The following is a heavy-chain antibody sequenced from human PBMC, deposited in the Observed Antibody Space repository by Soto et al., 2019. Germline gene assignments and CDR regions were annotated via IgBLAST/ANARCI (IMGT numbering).Heavy chain of an antibody. J-gene: IGHJ4*02. V-gene: IGHV3-23*01. CDR1: GFTFSSYA. D-gene: IGHD2-2*01. CDR3: AKVESSTSWGVLDY. Sequence: GESLKISCAASGFTFSSYAMSWVRQAPGKGLEWVSAISGSGGSTYYADSVKGRFTISRDNSKNTLYLQMNSLRAEDTAVYYCAKVESSTSWGVLDYWGQGTLVTVSS. CDR2: ISGSGGST.